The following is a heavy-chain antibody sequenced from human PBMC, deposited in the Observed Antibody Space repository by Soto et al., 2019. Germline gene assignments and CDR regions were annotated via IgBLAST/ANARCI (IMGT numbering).Heavy chain of an antibody. D-gene: IGHD3-22*01. J-gene: IGHJ6*02. V-gene: IGHV1-69*01. CDR1: GGTFSSYA. Sequence: QVQLVQSGAEVKKPGSSVKVSCKASGGTFSSYAISWVRQAPGQGLEWMGGIIPIFGTANYAQKFQGRVTITADESTSRAYMELSSLRSEDTAVYYCARYYYDSSGYYYDYYYYGMDVWGQGTTVTVSS. CDR3: ARYYYDSSGYYYDYYYYGMDV. CDR2: IIPIFGTA.